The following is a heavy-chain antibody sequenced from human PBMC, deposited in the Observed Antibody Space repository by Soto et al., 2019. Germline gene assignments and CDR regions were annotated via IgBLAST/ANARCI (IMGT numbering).Heavy chain of an antibody. CDR1: GFTFSSYA. D-gene: IGHD6-13*01. CDR3: GKKSSPYSSSWYKTLHDDY. Sequence: EVQLLESGGGLVQPGGSLRLSCAASGFTFSSYAMSWVRQAPGKGLEWVSAISGSGGSTYYADSVKGRFTISRDNSKKKLELQMNSLRDDDTGGYYCGKKSSPYSSSWYKTLHDDYWGQGNLVNVSS. J-gene: IGHJ4*02. V-gene: IGHV3-23*01. CDR2: ISGSGGST.